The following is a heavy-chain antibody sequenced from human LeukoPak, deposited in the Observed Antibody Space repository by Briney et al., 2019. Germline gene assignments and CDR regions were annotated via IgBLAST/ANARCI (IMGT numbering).Heavy chain of an antibody. J-gene: IGHJ3*02. Sequence: SETLSLTCAVYGGSFSGYYWSWIRQPPGKGLEWIGEINHSGSTNYNPPLKSRVTISVDTSKNQFSLKLSSVTAADTAVYYCARHTRIQLWFRLRALDIWGQGTMVTVSS. CDR2: INHSGST. D-gene: IGHD5-18*01. V-gene: IGHV4-34*01. CDR1: GGSFSGYY. CDR3: ARHTRIQLWFRLRALDI.